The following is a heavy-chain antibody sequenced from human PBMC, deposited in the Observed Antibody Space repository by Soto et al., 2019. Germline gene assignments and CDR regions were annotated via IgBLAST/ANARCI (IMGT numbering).Heavy chain of an antibody. V-gene: IGHV4-34*01. CDR1: GGSFSGYY. CDR2: INHSGST. D-gene: IGHD3-10*01. Sequence: TLSLTCAVYGGSFSGYYWSWIRQPPGKGLEWIGEINHSGSTNYNPSLKSRVTISVDTSKNQFSLKLSSVTAADTAVYYCARDKVSSYYGSGSYYGYYYYGMDVWGQGTTVTVSS. J-gene: IGHJ6*02. CDR3: ARDKVSSYYGSGSYYGYYYYGMDV.